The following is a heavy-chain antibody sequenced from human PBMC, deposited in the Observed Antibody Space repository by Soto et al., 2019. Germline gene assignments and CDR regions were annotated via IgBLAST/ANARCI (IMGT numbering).Heavy chain of an antibody. D-gene: IGHD6-13*01. CDR2: MNPNSGNT. CDR3: AREVCSSWPYHYCGMDV. V-gene: IGHV1-8*01. J-gene: IGHJ6*02. Sequence: ASVKVSCKASGYTFTSYEINWVRQATGQGLEWMGWMNPNSGNTGYAQKFQGRVTMTRNTSISTAYMELSSLRSEDTTVYYCAREVCSSWPYHYCGMDVWGQGTPVTVFS. CDR1: GYTFTSYE.